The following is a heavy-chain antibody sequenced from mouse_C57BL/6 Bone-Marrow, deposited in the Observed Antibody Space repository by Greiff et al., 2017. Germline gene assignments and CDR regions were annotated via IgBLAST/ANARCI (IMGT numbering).Heavy chain of an antibody. CDR3: TPLVGWYFDV. J-gene: IGHJ1*03. CDR2: IDPENGDT. CDR1: GFNIKDDY. V-gene: IGHV14-4*01. Sequence: VQLQQSGAELVRPGASVKLSCTASGFNIKDDYMHWVKQRPEQGLEWIGWIDPENGDTEYASKFQGKATITADTSSNTAYLQLSSLTSEDTAVYYCTPLVGWYFDVWGTGTTVTVAS.